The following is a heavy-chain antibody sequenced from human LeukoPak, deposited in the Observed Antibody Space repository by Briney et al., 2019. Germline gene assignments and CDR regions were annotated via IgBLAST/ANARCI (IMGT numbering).Heavy chain of an antibody. D-gene: IGHD2-21*02. CDR1: SDSFYNSNYY. Sequence: SETLSLTCTVSSDSFYNSNYYWVWLRPPPGKGLVGFGSIYYSRSTYYHSSLKRRATISVDTSRNQFSLKLTPLTAADTAVYYCARAAYCGGDCYLFDYWGPGTLVTVSS. V-gene: IGHV4-39*01. J-gene: IGHJ4*02. CDR2: IYYSRST. CDR3: ARAAYCGGDCYLFDY.